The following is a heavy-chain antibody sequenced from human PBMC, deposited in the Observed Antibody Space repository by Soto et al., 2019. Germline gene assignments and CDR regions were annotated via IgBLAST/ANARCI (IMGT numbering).Heavy chain of an antibody. CDR3: ARGALLYYGSGSYYQPPYYFDY. V-gene: IGHV4-31*03. Sequence: SETLSLTCTVSGGSISSGGYYWSWIRQHPGKGLEWIGYIYYSGSTYYNPSLKSRVHISVDTSKNQFSLKLSSVTAADTAVYYCARGALLYYGSGSYYQPPYYFDYWGQGTLVTVSS. D-gene: IGHD3-10*01. J-gene: IGHJ4*02. CDR1: GGSISSGGYY. CDR2: IYYSGST.